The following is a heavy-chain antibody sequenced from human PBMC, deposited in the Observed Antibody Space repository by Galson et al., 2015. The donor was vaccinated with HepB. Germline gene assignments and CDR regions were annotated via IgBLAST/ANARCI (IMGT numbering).Heavy chain of an antibody. CDR2: TSDDGTKK. D-gene: IGHD6-6*01. CDR1: GFIFSSYG. V-gene: IGHV3-30*18. J-gene: IGHJ4*02. CDR3: AKERIVARRAPFDS. Sequence: SLRLSCAASGFIFSSYGMHWVRQGPGKGLEWVALTSDDGTKKYYADSVKGRFTMSRDNSKNTLYLQMNSLRAEDTALYYCAKERIVARRAPFDSWGQGTLVTVSS.